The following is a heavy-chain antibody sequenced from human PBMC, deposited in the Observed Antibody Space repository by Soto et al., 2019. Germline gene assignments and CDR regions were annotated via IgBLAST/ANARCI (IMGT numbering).Heavy chain of an antibody. D-gene: IGHD1-7*01. CDR2: INPSGGST. CDR1: GYTFTSYY. J-gene: IGHJ4*02. Sequence: GASVKVSCKASGYTFTSYYMHWVRQAPGQGLEWMGIINPSGGSTSYAQKFQGRVTMTRDTSTSTVYMELSSLRSEDSAMYYCARQQNFICDSWGQGTLITVSS. V-gene: IGHV1-46*01. CDR3: ARQQNFICDS.